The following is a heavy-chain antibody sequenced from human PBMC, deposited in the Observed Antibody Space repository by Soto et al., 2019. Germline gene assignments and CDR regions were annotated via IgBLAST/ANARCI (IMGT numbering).Heavy chain of an antibody. V-gene: IGHV3-9*01. Sequence: GGSLRLSCAASGFTFDDYAMHWVRQAPGKGLEWVSGISWNSGSIGYADSVKGRFTISRDNAKNSLYLQMNSLRAEDTALYYCAKRATGGSSGWYGHDAFDIWGQGTMVTVSS. CDR3: AKRATGGSSGWYGHDAFDI. J-gene: IGHJ3*02. D-gene: IGHD6-19*01. CDR2: ISWNSGSI. CDR1: GFTFDDYA.